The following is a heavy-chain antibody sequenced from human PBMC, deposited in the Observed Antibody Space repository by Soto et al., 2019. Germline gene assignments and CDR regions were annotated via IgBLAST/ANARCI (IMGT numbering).Heavy chain of an antibody. V-gene: IGHV2-5*02. J-gene: IGHJ5*02. CDR3: AHSSDYYGSGSYNWFYP. Sequence: QITLKESGPTLVKPTQTLTLTCTFSGFSLSTSGVGVGWIRQPPGKALEWLALIYWADDKRYSPSLKSRLSITQDTSNNQVVLTMTNMHPVDTATYYCAHSSDYYGSGSYNWFYPWGQGTLVTVSS. D-gene: IGHD3-10*01. CDR2: IYWADDK. CDR1: GFSLSTSGVG.